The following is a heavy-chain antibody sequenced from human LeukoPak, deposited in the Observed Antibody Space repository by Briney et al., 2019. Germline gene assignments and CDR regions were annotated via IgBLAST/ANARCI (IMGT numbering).Heavy chain of an antibody. Sequence: GSLRLSCEGSAFIFSGHWMNWVRQTPGKGLEWVSHITASGTAMFYADSVKGRFTISRDNAKNSLYLQMNSLRDEDTAVYYCASSGSYRFDYWGQGTLVTVSS. CDR1: AFIFSGHW. CDR3: ASSGSYRFDY. J-gene: IGHJ4*02. D-gene: IGHD1-26*01. V-gene: IGHV3-48*02. CDR2: ITASGTAM.